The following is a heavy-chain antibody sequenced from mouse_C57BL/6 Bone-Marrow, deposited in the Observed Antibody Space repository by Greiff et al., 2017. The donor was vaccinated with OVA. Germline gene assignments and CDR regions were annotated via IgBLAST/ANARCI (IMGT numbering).Heavy chain of an antibody. Sequence: VQLQQSVAELVRPGASVTLSCTASGYTFTDSEMHWVKQTPVHGLEWIGAIDPETGGTAYNQKFQGKAILTAAKYSSTAYMELRSLTSEDTADDYGTRSYSNCDDFDYGGQGTTLTVTS. CDR3: TRSYSNCDDFDY. V-gene: IGHV1-15*01. J-gene: IGHJ2*01. CDR1: GYTFTDSE. D-gene: IGHD2-5*01. CDR2: IDPETGGT.